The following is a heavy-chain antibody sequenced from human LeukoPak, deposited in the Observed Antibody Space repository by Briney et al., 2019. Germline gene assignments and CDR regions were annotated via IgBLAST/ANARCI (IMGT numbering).Heavy chain of an antibody. CDR2: ISYDGSNK. CDR3: ARAYNWNYDWFDP. CDR1: GFTFSSYG. V-gene: IGHV3-30*03. D-gene: IGHD1-7*01. Sequence: GGSLRLSCAASGFTFSSYGMHWVRQAPGKGLEWVAVISYDGSNKYYADSVKGRFTISRDNSKNTLYLQMNSLRAEDTAVYYCARAYNWNYDWFDPWGQGTLVTVSS. J-gene: IGHJ5*02.